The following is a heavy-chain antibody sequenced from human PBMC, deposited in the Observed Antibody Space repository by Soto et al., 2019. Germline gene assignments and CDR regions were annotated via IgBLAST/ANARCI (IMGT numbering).Heavy chain of an antibody. D-gene: IGHD6-13*01. CDR2: MNPRSGNT. CDR3: TASSWTGAGLDF. CDR1: GYTFTSWD. V-gene: IGHV1-8*01. Sequence: VASVKVSCKASGYTFTSWDVYWVRQAAGQGLEWMGYMNPRSGNTGYEQKFQGRVTMTRDTSISTAYMELSSLTSDDTAVYYCTASSWTGAGLDFWGQGTPVTVSS. J-gene: IGHJ4*01.